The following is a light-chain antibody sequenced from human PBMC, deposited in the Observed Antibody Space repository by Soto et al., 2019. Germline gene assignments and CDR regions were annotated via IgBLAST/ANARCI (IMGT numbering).Light chain of an antibody. J-gene: IGKJ5*01. CDR2: EAS. CDR3: QQANSFPIT. Sequence: DIQMTQSPSSVSASVGDRVTITCRPSQGITNRLAWYQQKPGKAPKLLIYEASSLQSGVPSRISGSGSGTDFTLTISSLQPEDFATYYCQQANSFPITFGQGTRLEIK. CDR1: QGITNR. V-gene: IGKV1D-12*01.